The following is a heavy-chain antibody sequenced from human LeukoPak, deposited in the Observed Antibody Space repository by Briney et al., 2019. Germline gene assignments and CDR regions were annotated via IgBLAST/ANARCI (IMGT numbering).Heavy chain of an antibody. D-gene: IGHD2-15*01. J-gene: IGHJ3*02. CDR2: IKQDGSEK. CDR3: ARDLRKFCSGGSCSAFDI. V-gene: IGHV3-7*01. CDR1: GFTFSSYW. Sequence: PGGSLRLSCAASGFTFSSYWMSWVRQAPGKGLEWVANIKQDGSEKYYVDSVKGRFTISRDNAKNSLYLQMNSLRAEDTAVYYCARDLRKFCSGGSCSAFDIWGQGTMVTVSS.